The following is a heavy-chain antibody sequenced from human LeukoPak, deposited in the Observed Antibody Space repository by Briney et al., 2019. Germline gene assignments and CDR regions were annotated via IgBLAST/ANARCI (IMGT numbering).Heavy chain of an antibody. CDR3: ARSNVVVAGYYYYYGMDV. J-gene: IGHJ6*02. V-gene: IGHV1-69*01. CDR2: IIPIFGTA. CDR1: GGTFSSYA. Sequence: SVKVSCKASGGTFSSYAISWVRQAPGQGLEWMGGIIPIFGTANYAQKFQGRVTVTADESTSTAYMELSSLRSEDTAAYYCARSNVVVAGYYYYYGMDVWGQGTTVTVSS. D-gene: IGHD2-15*01.